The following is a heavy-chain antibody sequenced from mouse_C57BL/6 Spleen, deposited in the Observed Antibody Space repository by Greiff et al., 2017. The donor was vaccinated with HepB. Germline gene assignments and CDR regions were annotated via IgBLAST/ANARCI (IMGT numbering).Heavy chain of an antibody. D-gene: IGHD2-5*01. CDR3: ARSSNYFYCFDY. CDR2: IYWDDDK. CDR1: GFSLSTSGMG. V-gene: IGHV8-12*01. Sequence: QVTLKVSGPGILQSSQTLSLTCSFSGFSLSTSGMGVSWIRQPSGKGLEWLAHIYWDDDKRENPSLKSRLTIPKETSRKQVFLTITSVDTADTATYYCARSSNYFYCFDYWGQGTTLTVSS. J-gene: IGHJ2*01.